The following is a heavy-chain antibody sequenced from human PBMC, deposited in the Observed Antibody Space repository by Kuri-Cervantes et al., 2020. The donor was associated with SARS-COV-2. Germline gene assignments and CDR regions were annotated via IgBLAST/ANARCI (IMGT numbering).Heavy chain of an antibody. J-gene: IGHJ4*02. Sequence: ASVKVSCKASGYTFTSYGISWVRQAPGQGLEGMGWISAYNGNTNYAQKLQGRVTMTTDTSTSTAYMELRSLRSDDTAVYYCARVVWLRASGGYDYWGQGTLVTVSS. D-gene: IGHD5-12*01. CDR3: ARVVWLRASGGYDY. CDR2: ISAYNGNT. V-gene: IGHV1-18*01. CDR1: GYTFTSYG.